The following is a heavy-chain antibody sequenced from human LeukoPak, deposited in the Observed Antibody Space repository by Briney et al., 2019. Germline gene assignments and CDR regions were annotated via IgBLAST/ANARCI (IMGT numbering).Heavy chain of an antibody. CDR2: ISSSGSTI. J-gene: IGHJ3*02. CDR1: GFTFSDFY. V-gene: IGHV3-11*01. Sequence: PGGSLRLSCAASGFTFSDFYMSWIRQAPGKGLEWVSYISSSGSTIYYADSVKGRFIISRDNAKNSLYLQMNSLRAEDTAVYYCARDPHYGGNSAGAFDIWGQGTMVTVSS. D-gene: IGHD4-23*01. CDR3: ARDPHYGGNSAGAFDI.